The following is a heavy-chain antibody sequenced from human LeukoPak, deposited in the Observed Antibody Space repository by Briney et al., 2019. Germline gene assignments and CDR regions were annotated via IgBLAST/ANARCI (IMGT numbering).Heavy chain of an antibody. CDR1: GFTFSSYV. V-gene: IGHV3-23*01. D-gene: IGHD7-27*01. Sequence: PGGSLRLSCAASGFTFSSYVMSWVRQAPGKGLEWVSGIRGSGSGTYYADSVKGRHPISRDNSKKTLYLQMKSLRDEDTAVYYCAKTLWGSYYFDSWGQGILVTVSS. J-gene: IGHJ4*02. CDR3: AKTLWGSYYFDS. CDR2: IRGSGSGT.